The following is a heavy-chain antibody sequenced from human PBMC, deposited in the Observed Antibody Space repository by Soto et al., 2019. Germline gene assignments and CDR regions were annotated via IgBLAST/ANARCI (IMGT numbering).Heavy chain of an antibody. CDR1: GYTFTSYD. V-gene: IGHV1-8*01. CDR2: MNPNSGNT. Sequence: ASVKVSCKASGYTFTSYDINWVRQATGQGLEWMGWMNPNSGNTGYAQKFQGRVTMTRNTSISTAYMELSSLRSEDTAVYYCARAYRFWGTGHYIDVWGKGTTVTVSS. CDR3: ARAYRFWGTGHYIDV. D-gene: IGHD3-16*01. J-gene: IGHJ6*03.